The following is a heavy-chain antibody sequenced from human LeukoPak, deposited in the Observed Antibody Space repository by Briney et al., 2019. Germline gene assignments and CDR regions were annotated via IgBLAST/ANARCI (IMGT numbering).Heavy chain of an antibody. CDR3: ARPVGYYSYFDY. J-gene: IGHJ4*02. Sequence: GGSLRLSCAASGFTFSSYAMHWVRQAPGKGLEWVAVISYDGSNKHYADSVKGRFTISRDNSKNTLYLQMNSLRAEDTAVYYCARPVGYYSYFDYWGQGTLVTVSS. V-gene: IGHV3-30-3*01. CDR1: GFTFSSYA. D-gene: IGHD3-22*01. CDR2: ISYDGSNK.